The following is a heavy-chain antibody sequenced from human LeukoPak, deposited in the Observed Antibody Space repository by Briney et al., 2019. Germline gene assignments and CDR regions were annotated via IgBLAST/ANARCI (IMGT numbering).Heavy chain of an antibody. CDR3: ARAMNIQADAFDI. D-gene: IGHD2/OR15-2a*01. Sequence: KSSETLSLTCTVSGGSISSGGYSWSWIRQPPGKGLEWIGYIYYSGSTYYNPSLKSRVTISVDTSKNQFSLKLSSVTAADTAVYYCARAMNIQADAFDIWGQGTMVTVSS. CDR1: GGSISSGGYS. V-gene: IGHV4-30-4*07. J-gene: IGHJ3*02. CDR2: IYYSGST.